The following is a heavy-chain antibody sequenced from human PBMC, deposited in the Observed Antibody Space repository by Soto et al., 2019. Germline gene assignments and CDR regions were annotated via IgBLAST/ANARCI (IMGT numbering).Heavy chain of an antibody. V-gene: IGHV1-69*01. Sequence: QVQLVQSGAEVQMPGSSVKVSCTASGGTFDTYALSWVRQAPGQGLEWLGGIIPIFTKPTYARKFQGRNTITAEESPTTVYLDLSSLTSDDTGVYYCARTGDIVVVGDFYYGMDVWGQGTTVIVSS. CDR3: ARTGDIVVVGDFYYGMDV. CDR2: IIPIFTKP. CDR1: GGTFDTYA. J-gene: IGHJ6*02. D-gene: IGHD2-2*01.